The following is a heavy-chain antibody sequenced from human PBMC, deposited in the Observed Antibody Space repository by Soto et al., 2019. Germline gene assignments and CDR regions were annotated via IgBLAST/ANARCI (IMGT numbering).Heavy chain of an antibody. D-gene: IGHD3-9*01. Sequence: QVQLVESGGGVVQPGRSLRLSCAASGFTFSSYAMHWVRQAPGKGLEWVAVISYDGISKHYADSVKGRFSISRDDSENTLYVQMNSLRAEDTAVYYCAKDKYLDTYYFDYRGQGTLVTVSS. CDR3: AKDKYLDTYYFDY. CDR2: ISYDGISK. J-gene: IGHJ4*02. CDR1: GFTFSSYA. V-gene: IGHV3-30-3*01.